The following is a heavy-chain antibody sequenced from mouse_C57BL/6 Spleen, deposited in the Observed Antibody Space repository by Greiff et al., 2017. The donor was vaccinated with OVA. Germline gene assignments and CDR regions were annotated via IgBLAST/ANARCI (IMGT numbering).Heavy chain of an antibody. J-gene: IGHJ4*01. CDR2: IYPGDGDT. CDR1: GYAFSSSW. CDR3: TRTGYYDYDDAMDY. Sequence: VKLQESGPELVKPGASVKISCKASGYAFSSSWMNWVKQRPGKGLEWIGRIYPGDGDTNYNGKFKGKATMTADKSSSTAYMQLSSLTSEYSAVYVCTRTGYYDYDDAMDYWGQGTSVTVSS. V-gene: IGHV1-82*01. D-gene: IGHD2-4*01.